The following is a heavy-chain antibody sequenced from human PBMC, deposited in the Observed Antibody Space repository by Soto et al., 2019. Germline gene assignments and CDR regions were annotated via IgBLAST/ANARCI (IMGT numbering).Heavy chain of an antibody. V-gene: IGHV5-51*01. J-gene: IGHJ6*02. CDR3: ARSWCDTGPSTVTIPYYYYYGVDV. Sequence: PGESLKISCKGSGYSFTSYWIGWVRQMPGKGLEWMGIIYPGDSDTRYSPSFQGQVTISADKSISTAYLRWSSLKASDTAMYYCARSWCDTGPSTVTIPYYYYYGVDVWGQGTMVTVSS. CDR2: IYPGDSDT. CDR1: GYSFTSYW. D-gene: IGHD4-17*01.